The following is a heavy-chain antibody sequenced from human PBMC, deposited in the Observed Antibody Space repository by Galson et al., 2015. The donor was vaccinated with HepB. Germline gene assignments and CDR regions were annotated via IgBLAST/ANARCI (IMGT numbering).Heavy chain of an antibody. Sequence: SLRLSCAASGFTFSSYSMNWVRQAPGKGLEWVAFIRYDGSNKYYADSVKGRFTISRDNSKNTLYLQMNSLRAEDTAVYYCAKDLKTYGSGSYYSDWGQGTLVTVSS. CDR2: IRYDGSNK. CDR3: AKDLKTYGSGSYYSD. V-gene: IGHV3-30*02. CDR1: GFTFSSYS. J-gene: IGHJ4*02. D-gene: IGHD3-10*01.